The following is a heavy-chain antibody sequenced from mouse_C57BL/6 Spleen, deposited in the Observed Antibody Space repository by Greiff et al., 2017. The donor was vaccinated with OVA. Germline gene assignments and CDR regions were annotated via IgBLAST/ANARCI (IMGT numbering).Heavy chain of an antibody. CDR1: GYSITSGYY. V-gene: IGHV3-6*01. D-gene: IGHD2-4*01. CDR2: ISYDGSN. Sequence: EVKLVESGPGLVKPSQSLSLTCSVTGYSITSGYYWNWIRQFPGNKLEWMGYISYDGSNNYNPSLKNRISITRDTSKNQFFLKLNSVTTEDTATYYCARGIYYDYDGFAYWGQGTLVTVSA. J-gene: IGHJ3*01. CDR3: ARGIYYDYDGFAY.